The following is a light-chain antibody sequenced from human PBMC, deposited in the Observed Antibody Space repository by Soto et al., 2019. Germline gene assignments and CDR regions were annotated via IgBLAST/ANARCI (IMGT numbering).Light chain of an antibody. J-gene: IGLJ2*01. CDR3: SSYAGSKVV. V-gene: IGLV2-8*01. CDR1: SSDVGGYNY. Sequence: QSALTQPPSASGSPGQSVTISCTGTSSDVGGYNYVSWYQQHPGKAPKLMIYEVSKRPSGVPDRFSGSKSGNTASLTVSGLQAEEGVDYSCSSYAGSKVVFGGGPKLTV. CDR2: EVS.